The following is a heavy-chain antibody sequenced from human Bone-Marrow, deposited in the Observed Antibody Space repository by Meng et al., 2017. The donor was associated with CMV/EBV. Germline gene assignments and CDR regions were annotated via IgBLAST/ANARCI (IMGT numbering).Heavy chain of an antibody. CDR1: GHSITRDYF. Sequence: LETLSLTCRVSGHSITRDYFWGWVRQPPGKGLEWIGINDSGSTYYNPSLKSRVAISVDTSGTQFSLTLSSVTAADTAIYYCVRHIIVVPARGYGVDVWGQGTTVTVSS. J-gene: IGHJ6*02. CDR3: VRHIIVVPARGYGVDV. D-gene: IGHD2-2*01. CDR2: INDSGST. V-gene: IGHV4-38-2*01.